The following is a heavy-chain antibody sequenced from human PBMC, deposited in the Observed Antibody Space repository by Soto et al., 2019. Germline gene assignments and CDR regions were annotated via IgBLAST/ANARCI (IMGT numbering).Heavy chain of an antibody. CDR2: TNAGNGNT. D-gene: IGHD2-2*01. V-gene: IGHV1-3*01. CDR1: GYSFTTFG. J-gene: IGHJ4*02. CDR3: ARSSVAPYCSRTSCDSVDY. Sequence: QVQLVQSGAEVKKPGASVKLSCKASGYSFTTFGIHWVRQAPGQRPEWMGWTNAGNGNTRSSQRFQGRITITRDTSANTVYMELRDLRSEDTSVYFCARSSVAPYCSRTSCDSVDYWGQGTLVTVSS.